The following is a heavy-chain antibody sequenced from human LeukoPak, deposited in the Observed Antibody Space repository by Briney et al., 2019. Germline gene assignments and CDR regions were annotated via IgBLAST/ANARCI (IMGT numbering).Heavy chain of an antibody. CDR1: GGSFSGYY. D-gene: IGHD3-10*01. CDR2: INHSGST. Sequence: PSETLSLTCAVYGGSFSGYYWSWIRQPPGKGLEWIGEINHSGSTNYNPSLKSRVTISVDTSKNQFSLKLSSVTAADTAVYYCARHWGSPRLITMVRGVNPKGYMDVWGKGTTVTISS. V-gene: IGHV4-34*01. CDR3: ARHWGSPRLITMVRGVNPKGYMDV. J-gene: IGHJ6*03.